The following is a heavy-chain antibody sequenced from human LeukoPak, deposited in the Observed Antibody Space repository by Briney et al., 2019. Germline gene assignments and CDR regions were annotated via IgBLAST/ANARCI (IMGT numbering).Heavy chain of an antibody. CDR3: AKDLVGAGDAFDI. V-gene: IGHV3-53*01. Sequence: GGSLRLSCAASGFTVSSNYMSWVRQAPGKGLEWVSVIYSGGSTYYADSVKGRFTISRDNSKNTLYLQMNSLRAEDTAVYYCAKDLVGAGDAFDIWGQGTMVTVSS. CDR2: IYSGGST. D-gene: IGHD1-26*01. J-gene: IGHJ3*02. CDR1: GFTVSSNY.